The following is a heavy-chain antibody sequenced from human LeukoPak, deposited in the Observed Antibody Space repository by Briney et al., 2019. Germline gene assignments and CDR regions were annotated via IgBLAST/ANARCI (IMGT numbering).Heavy chain of an antibody. J-gene: IGHJ5*02. Sequence: GGSLRLSCAASGFTFSSYGMHWFRQAPGMGLEWVAVISYDGSNKYYADSVKGRFTISRDNSKNTLYLQMNSLRAEDTAVYYCAKDLVAAAGRNPWGQGTLVTVSS. CDR2: ISYDGSNK. D-gene: IGHD6-13*01. CDR3: AKDLVAAAGRNP. V-gene: IGHV3-30*18. CDR1: GFTFSSYG.